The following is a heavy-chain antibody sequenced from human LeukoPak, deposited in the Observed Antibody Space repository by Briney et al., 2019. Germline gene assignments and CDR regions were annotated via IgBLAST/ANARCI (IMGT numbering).Heavy chain of an antibody. Sequence: PSQTLSLTCTVSGGSISSGNYYWSWIRQRAGTGLEWIGRIYTSGSTNYNPSLKSRVTISVDTSKNQFSLKLSSVTAADTAVYYCARYDGYNLNFDYWGQGTLVTVSS. CDR3: ARYDGYNLNFDY. CDR1: GGSISSGNYY. D-gene: IGHD5-24*01. J-gene: IGHJ4*02. CDR2: IYTSGST. V-gene: IGHV4-61*02.